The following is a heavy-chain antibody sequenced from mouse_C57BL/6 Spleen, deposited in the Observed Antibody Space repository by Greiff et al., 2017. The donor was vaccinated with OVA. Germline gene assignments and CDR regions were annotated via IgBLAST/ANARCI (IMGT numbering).Heavy chain of an antibody. V-gene: IGHV1-82*01. J-gene: IGHJ2*01. Sequence: VKLVESGPELVKPGASVKISCKASGYAFSSSWMNWVKQRPGKGLEWIGRIYPGDGDTNYNGKFKGKATLTADKSSSTAYMQLSSLTSEDSAVYFCASIYYGNYEGFFDYWGQGTTLTVSS. CDR1: GYAFSSSW. CDR3: ASIYYGNYEGFFDY. CDR2: IYPGDGDT. D-gene: IGHD2-1*01.